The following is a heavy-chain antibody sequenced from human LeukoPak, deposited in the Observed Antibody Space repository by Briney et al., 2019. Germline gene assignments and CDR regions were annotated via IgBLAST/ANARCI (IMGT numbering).Heavy chain of an antibody. CDR1: GFTFNNYW. CDR2: IKPDGSEK. J-gene: IGHJ4*02. D-gene: IGHD3-10*01. V-gene: IGHV3-7*01. Sequence: GGSLRLSCAASGFTFNNYWMSWVRQAPGKGPEWVANIKPDGSEKYYMDSVKGRFTISRDNSKNTLYLQMNSLRAEDTAVYYCAKDLAKYGSGSYLDYWGQGTLVTVSS. CDR3: AKDLAKYGSGSYLDY.